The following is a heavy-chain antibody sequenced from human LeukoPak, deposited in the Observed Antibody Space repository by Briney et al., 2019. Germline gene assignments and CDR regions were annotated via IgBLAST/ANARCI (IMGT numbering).Heavy chain of an antibody. J-gene: IGHJ4*02. CDR2: INPDTGDK. Sequence: GASVKVSCKASGYTFTNYHINWVRQASGQGLEWMTWINPDTGDKGYARKFQDRVTITTDTSISTAYMELSSLSSEDTAVYFCARTTSMTASGYDYWRQGTLVTVSS. CDR1: GYTFTNYH. D-gene: IGHD2-21*02. CDR3: ARTTSMTASGYDY. V-gene: IGHV1-8*03.